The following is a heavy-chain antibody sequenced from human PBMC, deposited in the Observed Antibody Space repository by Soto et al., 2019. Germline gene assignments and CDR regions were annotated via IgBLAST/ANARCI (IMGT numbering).Heavy chain of an antibody. CDR3: ARDLGRFDDYGDSDAFDI. Sequence: SETLSLTCTVSGGSISSYYWSWIRQPPGKGLEWIGYIYYSGSTNYNPSLKSRVTISVDTSKNQFSLKLSSVTAADTAVYYCARDLGRFDDYGDSDAFDIWGQGTMVTVSS. CDR2: IYYSGST. D-gene: IGHD4-17*01. CDR1: GGSISSYY. J-gene: IGHJ3*02. V-gene: IGHV4-59*01.